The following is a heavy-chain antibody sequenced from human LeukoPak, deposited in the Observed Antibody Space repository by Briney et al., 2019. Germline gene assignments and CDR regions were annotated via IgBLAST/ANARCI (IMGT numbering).Heavy chain of an antibody. D-gene: IGHD3-9*01. CDR1: GFTFSSYS. J-gene: IGHJ4*02. Sequence: PGGSLRLSCAASGFTFSSYSFNWVRQAPGKGLEWVSYISSSSSTRYYTDSVKGRFTISRDNAKNLLYLQMNSLRAEDTAVYYCARESVRYSYFDYWGQGTLVTVSS. CDR3: ARESVRYSYFDY. CDR2: ISSSSSTR. V-gene: IGHV3-48*01.